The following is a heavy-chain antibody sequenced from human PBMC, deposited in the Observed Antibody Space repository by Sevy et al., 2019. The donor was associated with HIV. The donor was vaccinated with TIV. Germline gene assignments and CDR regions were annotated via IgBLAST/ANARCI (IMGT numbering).Heavy chain of an antibody. V-gene: IGHV3-7*01. Sequence: GGSLRLSCAASGFTFSGNWMSWVRQAPGKGLEWMADIKEDGSEKYYVDSVKGRFTISRDNAKKSLYLQMNNLRAEDTAVYYCARDAGYCSSTSCYRGDYFDYWGQGTLVTVSS. CDR1: GFTFSGNW. CDR3: ARDAGYCSSTSCYRGDYFDY. J-gene: IGHJ4*02. CDR2: IKEDGSEK. D-gene: IGHD2-2*02.